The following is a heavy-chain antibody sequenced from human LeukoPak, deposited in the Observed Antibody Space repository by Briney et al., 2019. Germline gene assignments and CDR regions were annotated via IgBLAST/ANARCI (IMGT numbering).Heavy chain of an antibody. V-gene: IGHV3-30-3*01. CDR3: ARGVVVAVHYYYYGMDV. CDR2: ISYDGSNK. J-gene: IGHJ6*02. CDR1: GFTFSSYA. D-gene: IGHD2-15*01. Sequence: PGGSLRLSCAASGFTFSSYAMHWVRRAPGKELEWVAVISYDGSNKYYADSVKGRFTISRDNSKNTLYLQMNSLRAEDTAVYYCARGVVVAVHYYYYGMDVWGQGTTVTVSS.